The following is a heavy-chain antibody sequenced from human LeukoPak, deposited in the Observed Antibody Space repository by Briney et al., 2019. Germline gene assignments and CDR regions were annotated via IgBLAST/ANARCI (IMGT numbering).Heavy chain of an antibody. CDR3: ARDGYLAPVIAYLDY. D-gene: IGHD2-2*03. J-gene: IGHJ4*02. Sequence: PGGSLRLSCGASGFTFSSYWMHWVRQSPGKGLEWVGQLKGDGSRANYADSVRGRFTISRDNAKNTVYLQLNSLRTEDTAVYYCARDGYLAPVIAYLDYWGQGTPVTVSS. CDR1: GFTFSSYW. CDR2: LKGDGSRA. V-gene: IGHV3-74*01.